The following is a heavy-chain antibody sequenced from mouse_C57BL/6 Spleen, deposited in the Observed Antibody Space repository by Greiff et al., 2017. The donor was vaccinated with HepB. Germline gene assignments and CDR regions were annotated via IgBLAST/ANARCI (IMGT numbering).Heavy chain of an antibody. J-gene: IGHJ3*01. CDR1: GYSITSGYY. V-gene: IGHV3-6*01. D-gene: IGHD2-4*01. CDR3: ASHDYAWFAY. Sequence: EVKLQESGPGLVKPSQSLSLTCSVTGYSITSGYYWNWIRQFPGNKLEWMGYISYDGSNNYNPSLKNRISITRDTSKNQFFLKLNSVTTEDTATYYCASHDYAWFAYWGQGTLVTVSA. CDR2: ISYDGSN.